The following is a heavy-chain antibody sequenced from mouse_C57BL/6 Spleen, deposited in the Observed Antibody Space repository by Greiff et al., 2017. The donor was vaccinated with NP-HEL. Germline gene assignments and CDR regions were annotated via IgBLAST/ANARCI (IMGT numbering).Heavy chain of an antibody. CDR1: GYSITSGYY. Sequence: ESGPGLVKPSQSLSLTCSVTGYSITSGYYWNWIRQFPGNKLEWMGYISYDGSNNYNPSLKNRISITRDTSKNQFFLKLNSVTTEDTATYYCARHNYYGSSLDYWGQGTTLTVSS. CDR3: ARHNYYGSSLDY. CDR2: ISYDGSN. J-gene: IGHJ2*01. V-gene: IGHV3-6*01. D-gene: IGHD1-1*01.